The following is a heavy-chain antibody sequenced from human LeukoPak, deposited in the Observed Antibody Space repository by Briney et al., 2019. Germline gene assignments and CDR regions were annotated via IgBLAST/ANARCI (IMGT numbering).Heavy chain of an antibody. V-gene: IGHV3-7*04. D-gene: IGHD2-2*01. Sequence: GGSLRLSCAASGFTFSNYWMSWVRQAPGKGLEWVAKIKQDGSEKYYVDSVKGRFAISRDNAKNSLYLQMDSLRAEDTAVYYCAKGRSSSLDYWGQGTLVTVSS. CDR3: AKGRSSSLDY. J-gene: IGHJ4*02. CDR2: IKQDGSEK. CDR1: GFTFSNYW.